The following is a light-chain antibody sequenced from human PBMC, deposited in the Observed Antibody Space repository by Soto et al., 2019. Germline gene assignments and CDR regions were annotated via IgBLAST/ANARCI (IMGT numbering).Light chain of an antibody. J-gene: IGKJ3*01. CDR1: QSISSD. CDR2: DAS. CDR3: QQCYSWPPVFT. Sequence: EIVLTQSPVTLSLSPGERATLSCRASQSISSDLAWYQQKPGQAPRLLIYDASKRATGIPARFSGSGSGTAFTLTINSLEPEDFAVYYCQQCYSWPPVFTFGPGTKVDVK. V-gene: IGKV3-11*01.